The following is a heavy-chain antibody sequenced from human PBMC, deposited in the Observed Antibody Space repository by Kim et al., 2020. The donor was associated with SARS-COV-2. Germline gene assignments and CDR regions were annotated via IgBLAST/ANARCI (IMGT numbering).Heavy chain of an antibody. CDR3: TADLADSSGYTFDY. CDR1: GFAFNNAW. D-gene: IGHD3-22*01. V-gene: IGHV3-15*01. CDR2: IKREIDGGAT. Sequence: GGSLRLSCAASGFAFNNAWMSWVRQAPGKGLEWVGRIKREIDGGATGYAAPVEGRFTISRDDSKNTLYLHMNSLKSEDTAVYYCTADLADSSGYTFDYWGRGTLVTVSS. J-gene: IGHJ4*02.